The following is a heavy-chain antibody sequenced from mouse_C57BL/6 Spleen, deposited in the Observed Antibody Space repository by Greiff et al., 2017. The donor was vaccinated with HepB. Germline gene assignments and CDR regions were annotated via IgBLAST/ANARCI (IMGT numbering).Heavy chain of an antibody. CDR2: IYPRSGNT. D-gene: IGHD1-1*01. CDR3: ARGTTGYFDV. Sequence: VQLVESGAELARPGASVKLSCKASGYTFTSYGISWVKQRTGQGLEWIGEIYPRSGNTYYNEKFKGKATLTADKSSSTAYMELRSLTSEDSAVYFCARGTTGYFDVWGTGTTVTVSS. CDR1: GYTFTSYG. J-gene: IGHJ1*03. V-gene: IGHV1-81*01.